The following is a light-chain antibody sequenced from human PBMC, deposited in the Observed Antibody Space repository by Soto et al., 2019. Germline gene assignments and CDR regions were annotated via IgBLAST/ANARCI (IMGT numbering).Light chain of an antibody. Sequence: EIVLTQSPATLSLSPWERATLSCRASQSVSSYLAWYQQKPGQAPRLLIYDASNRATGIPARFSGSGSGTDFTLTISSLEPEDFAVYYCQQRSNWPPNFGGGTKVDIK. CDR3: QQRSNWPPN. V-gene: IGKV3-11*01. CDR2: DAS. CDR1: QSVSSY. J-gene: IGKJ4*01.